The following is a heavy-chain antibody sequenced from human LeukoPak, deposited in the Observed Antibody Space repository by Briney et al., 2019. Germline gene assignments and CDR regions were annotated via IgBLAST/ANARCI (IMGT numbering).Heavy chain of an antibody. D-gene: IGHD3-9*01. J-gene: IGHJ4*02. CDR3: ARGGVDWTFDY. V-gene: IGHV4-4*07. CDR2: IYTSGST. Sequence: SETLSLTCTVSGGSISSYYWGWIRQPPGKGLEWIGHIYTSGSTNYNPSLKSRVTMSVDTSKNQFSLNLSSVTAADTAVYYCARGGVDWTFDYWGQGTLVTVSS. CDR1: GGSISSYY.